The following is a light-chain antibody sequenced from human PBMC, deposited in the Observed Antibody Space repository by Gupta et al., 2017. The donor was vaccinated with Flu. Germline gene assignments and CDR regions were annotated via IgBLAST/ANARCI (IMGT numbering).Light chain of an antibody. CDR3: SSYTATNTLVV. CDR2: FVS. Sequence: IAISCTGTSGYLGAYNYVSWYQQHPGTAPKLMFFFVSNRPSGVSDRFSVSKSGNTASLTISGLQAEDEADYYCSSYTATNTLVVFGGGTKLTVL. V-gene: IGLV2-14*04. J-gene: IGLJ2*01. CDR1: SGYLGAYNY.